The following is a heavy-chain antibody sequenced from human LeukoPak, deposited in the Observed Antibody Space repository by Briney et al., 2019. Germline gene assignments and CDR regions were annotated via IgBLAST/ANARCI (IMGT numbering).Heavy chain of an antibody. CDR2: IYTSGST. CDR1: GGSISSYY. Sequence: SETLSLTCTVSGGSISSYYWSWIRQPPGKGLEWIGYIYTSGSTNYNPSLKSRVTISVDTSKNQLSLKLSSVTAADTAVYYCARRSGAGFDPWGQGTLVTVSS. V-gene: IGHV4-4*09. D-gene: IGHD3-3*01. CDR3: ARRSGAGFDP. J-gene: IGHJ5*02.